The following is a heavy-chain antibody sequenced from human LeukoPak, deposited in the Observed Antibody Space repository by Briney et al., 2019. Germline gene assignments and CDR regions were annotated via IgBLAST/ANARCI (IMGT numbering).Heavy chain of an antibody. CDR3: AREPSTVTTEPEDY. CDR2: IIPIFGTA. J-gene: IGHJ4*02. V-gene: IGHV1-69*13. Sequence: ASVKVSFTASGGTFSSYAISWVRQAPGQGLEWMGGIIPIFGTANYAQKFQGRVTITADESTSTAYMELSSLRSEDTAVYYCAREPSTVTTEPEDYWGQGTLVTVSS. D-gene: IGHD4-17*01. CDR1: GGTFSSYA.